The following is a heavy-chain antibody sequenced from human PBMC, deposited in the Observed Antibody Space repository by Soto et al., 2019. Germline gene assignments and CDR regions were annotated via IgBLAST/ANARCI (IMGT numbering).Heavy chain of an antibody. CDR1: GFTFSSYS. CDR2: IKSKTDGGTT. CDR3: TTDPVTMIVVVPSSG. J-gene: IGHJ4*02. D-gene: IGHD3-22*01. Sequence: GGFLRLSCAASGFTFSSYSMNWVRQAPGKGLEWVGRIKSKTDGGTTDYAAPVKGRFTISRDDSKNTLYLQMNSLKTEDTAVYYCTTDPVTMIVVVPSSGWGQGTLVTVSS. V-gene: IGHV3-15*07.